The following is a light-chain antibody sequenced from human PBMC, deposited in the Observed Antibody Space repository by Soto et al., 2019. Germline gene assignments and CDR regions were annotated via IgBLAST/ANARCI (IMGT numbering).Light chain of an antibody. CDR3: QQYDSYSRT. V-gene: IGKV1-5*01. CDR1: QSIRSF. CDR2: DAS. J-gene: IGKJ4*01. Sequence: DIQMTQSPSTLSASVGDRVTITCRASQSIRSFLAWYQQKPGQAPKLLISDASNLGTGVPSRFSGSGSGTEFTLTISSLQPDDFATYYCQQYDSYSRTFGGGTKVEIK.